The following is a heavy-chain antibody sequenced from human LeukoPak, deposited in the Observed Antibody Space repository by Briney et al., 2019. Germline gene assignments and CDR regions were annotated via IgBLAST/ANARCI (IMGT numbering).Heavy chain of an antibody. Sequence: ASVKVSCKASGYTFTSYYIHWVRQAPGQGLEWMVIINPSGGSISYAQKFQGRVTMTRDTSTSTVYMELSSLRSEDTAVYYCARGSSIVVAVEYYFDYWGQGTLVTVSS. CDR2: INPSGGSI. D-gene: IGHD6-19*01. CDR1: GYTFTSYY. J-gene: IGHJ4*02. CDR3: ARGSSIVVAVEYYFDY. V-gene: IGHV1-46*01.